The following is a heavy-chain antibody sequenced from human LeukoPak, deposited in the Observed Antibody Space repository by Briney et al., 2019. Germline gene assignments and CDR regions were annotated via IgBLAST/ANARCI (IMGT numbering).Heavy chain of an antibody. CDR1: GFGLSVLS. CDR2: IRPETGEP. V-gene: IGHV1-24*01. CDR3: STDSGRSYFYFDF. J-gene: IGHJ4*02. D-gene: IGHD3-10*01. Sequence: ASVKVSCKLSGFGLSVLSIHWMRQAPGKGLEWVGGIRPETGEPIFAQKFRGRVTITEDTFTDTGYLELRGLTSEDTAVYYCSTDSGRSYFYFDFWGQGTLVTVSS.